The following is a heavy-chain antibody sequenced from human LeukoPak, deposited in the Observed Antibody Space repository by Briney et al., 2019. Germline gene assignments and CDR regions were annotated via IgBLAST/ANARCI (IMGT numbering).Heavy chain of an antibody. CDR1: GGSFSTSAYY. Sequence: SETLSLTCIVSGGSFSTSAYYWGWVRQPPGEGLQWIGSIYHSGNTYYNSSLRSRVTISIDTSTSQFSLRLSSVTAADTAVYYCARSHDCSSTSCLLDYWGQGTLVTVTS. CDR2: IYHSGNT. D-gene: IGHD2-2*01. CDR3: ARSHDCSSTSCLLDY. J-gene: IGHJ4*02. V-gene: IGHV4-39*01.